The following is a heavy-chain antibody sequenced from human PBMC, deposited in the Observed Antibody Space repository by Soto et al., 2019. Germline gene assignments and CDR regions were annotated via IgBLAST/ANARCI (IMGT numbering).Heavy chain of an antibody. J-gene: IGHJ4*02. Sequence: QVQLQESGPGLVKPSETLSLACTVSGGSISYYYWSWIRQPPGKGLQWIGYIYSSGSTNYNPSLKTRVTISVDTSKNQFSLNLSSVTAADTVVYYCARQRRDFDYWGQGSLVTVSS. CDR2: IYSSGST. CDR1: GGSISYYY. V-gene: IGHV4-59*08. CDR3: ARQRRDFDY.